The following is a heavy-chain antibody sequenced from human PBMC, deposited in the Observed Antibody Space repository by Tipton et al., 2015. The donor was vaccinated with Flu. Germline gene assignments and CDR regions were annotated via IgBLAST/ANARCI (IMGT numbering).Heavy chain of an antibody. J-gene: IGHJ5*01. Sequence: TLSLTCSVSGYSIGSDYYWGWIRQPPGKGLEWIGNIYHTGNAYYNPSLKSRVTISVDRSKNQFSLELSSVTAADTAVYYCARRDYNNYVSIPKSWFDSWGQGTLVTVSS. CDR2: IYHTGNA. CDR1: GYSIGSDYY. CDR3: ARRDYNNYVSIPKSWFDS. V-gene: IGHV4-38-2*01. D-gene: IGHD4-11*01.